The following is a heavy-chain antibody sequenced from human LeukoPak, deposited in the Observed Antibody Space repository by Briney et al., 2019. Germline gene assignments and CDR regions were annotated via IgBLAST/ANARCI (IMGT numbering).Heavy chain of an antibody. CDR3: AKDASTTNNFYLFDY. CDR2: ISKSGDIT. J-gene: IGHJ4*02. CDR1: GFTFTNYA. V-gene: IGHV3-23*01. D-gene: IGHD1-1*01. Sequence: GGSLRLSCVASGFTFTNYAMTWVRQAPGKGLEWISGISKSGDITFYADSVKGRFTISRDTSNSAVYLQMNNLRAEDTAIYYCAKDASTTNNFYLFDYWGQGALATVSS.